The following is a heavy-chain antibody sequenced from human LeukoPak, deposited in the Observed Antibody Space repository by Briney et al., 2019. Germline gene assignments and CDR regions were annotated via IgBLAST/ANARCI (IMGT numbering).Heavy chain of an antibody. Sequence: KPSETLSLTCAVYGGSFSGYYWSWIRQPPGKGLEWIGEINHSGSTNYNPSLKSRVTISVDTSKNQFSLELSSVTAADTAVYYCARGGFGDFWSGDAFDIWGQGTMVTVSS. CDR3: ARGGFGDFWSGDAFDI. CDR1: GGSFSGYY. CDR2: INHSGST. V-gene: IGHV4-34*01. D-gene: IGHD3-3*01. J-gene: IGHJ3*02.